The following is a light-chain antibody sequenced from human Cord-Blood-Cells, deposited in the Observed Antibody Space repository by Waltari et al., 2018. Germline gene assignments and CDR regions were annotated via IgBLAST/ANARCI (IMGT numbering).Light chain of an antibody. J-gene: IGKJ2*01. CDR2: DAS. CDR1: QRVSSY. V-gene: IGKV3-11*01. Sequence: EIVLTQSPATLSLSPGERATLSCRASQRVSSYLAWYQQKPGQAPRLLIYDASNRATGIPARFSGSWSWTDFTLTISSLEPEDFAVYYCQQRSNWPPYTFG. CDR3: QQRSNWPPYT.